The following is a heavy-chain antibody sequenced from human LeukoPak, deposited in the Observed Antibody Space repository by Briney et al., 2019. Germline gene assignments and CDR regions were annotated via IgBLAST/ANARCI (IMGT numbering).Heavy chain of an antibody. D-gene: IGHD3-3*01. CDR1: GFTFSIAW. CDR3: AAVGEWLSNAFNT. J-gene: IGHJ3*02. CDR2: IKSRGDGETR. V-gene: IGHV3-15*01. Sequence: GGSLRLSCSASGFTFSIAWMSWVRQAPGKGLEWVGRIKSRGDGETRDYAAPVKDRFIISRDDSKNTLYLQMDSLRTEDTAIYYCAAVGEWLSNAFNTWGQGTLVTVSA.